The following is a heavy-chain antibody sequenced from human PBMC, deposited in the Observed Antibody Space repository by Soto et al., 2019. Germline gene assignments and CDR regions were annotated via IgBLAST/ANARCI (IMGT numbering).Heavy chain of an antibody. CDR1: GGTFSSYA. J-gene: IGHJ2*01. V-gene: IGHV1-69*13. D-gene: IGHD3-22*01. Sequence: GPQLKVSCKASGGTFSSYAISWVRQAPGQGLEWMGGIIPIFGTANYAQKFQGRVTITADESTSTAYMELSSLRSEDTAVYYCARAHNMIVVEKAYWYFDLWGRGTLVTVSS. CDR2: IIPIFGTA. CDR3: ARAHNMIVVEKAYWYFDL.